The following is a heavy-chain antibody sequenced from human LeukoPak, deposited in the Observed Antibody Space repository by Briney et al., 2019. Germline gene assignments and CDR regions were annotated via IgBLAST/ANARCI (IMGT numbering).Heavy chain of an antibody. J-gene: IGHJ4*02. CDR3: TTDRHTAMVQFDY. CDR1: GFIFSNAW. CDR2: IKRKTDGGTA. Sequence: GGSLRLSCVASGFIFSNAWMSWVRQAPGKGLEWVGHIKRKTDGGTADYVAPVKGGFTISRDDSKNTLYLQMNSLKIEDTAVYYCTTDRHTAMVQFDYWGQGTLVTVSS. D-gene: IGHD5-18*01. V-gene: IGHV3-15*01.